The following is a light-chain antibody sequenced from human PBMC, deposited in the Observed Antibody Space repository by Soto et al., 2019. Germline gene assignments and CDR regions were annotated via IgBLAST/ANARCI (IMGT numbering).Light chain of an antibody. Sequence: DIQMTQSPSTLSASVGDRVTITCRASQSISSWLAWYQQKPGKAPKLLIYDASGLESGVPSRFSGSGSGTEFTLTISSLQPDDFATYYRQQYNSYSSVTFGQGTKLEIK. V-gene: IGKV1-5*01. CDR3: QQYNSYSSVT. CDR2: DAS. CDR1: QSISSW. J-gene: IGKJ2*01.